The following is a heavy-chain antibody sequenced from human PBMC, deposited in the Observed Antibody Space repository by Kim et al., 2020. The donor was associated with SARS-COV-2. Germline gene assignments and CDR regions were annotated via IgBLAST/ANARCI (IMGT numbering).Heavy chain of an antibody. J-gene: IGHJ3*02. CDR3: ARTTTYSYGLVWPDAFDI. Sequence: ASVKVSCKASGYTFTSYGISWVRQAPGQGLEWMGWISAYNGNTNYAQKLQGRVTMTTDTSTSTAYMELRSLRSDDTAVYYCARTTTYSYGLVWPDAFDIWGQGTMVTFSS. CDR2: ISAYNGNT. V-gene: IGHV1-18*01. CDR1: GYTFTSYG. D-gene: IGHD5-18*01.